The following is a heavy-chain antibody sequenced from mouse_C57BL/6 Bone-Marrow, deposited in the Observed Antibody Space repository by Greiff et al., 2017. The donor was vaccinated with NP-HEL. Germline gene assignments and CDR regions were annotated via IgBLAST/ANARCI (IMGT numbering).Heavy chain of an antibody. CDR1: GYTFTDYY. J-gene: IGHJ2*01. CDR2: IYPGSGNT. CDR3: ARESITTVDY. V-gene: IGHV1-76*01. Sequence: VQLVESGAELVRPGASVKLSCKASGYTFTDYYINWVKQRPGQGLEWIARIYPGSGNTYYNEKFKGKATLTAEKSSSTAYMQLSSLTSEDSAVYFCARESITTVDYWGQGTTLTVSS. D-gene: IGHD1-1*01.